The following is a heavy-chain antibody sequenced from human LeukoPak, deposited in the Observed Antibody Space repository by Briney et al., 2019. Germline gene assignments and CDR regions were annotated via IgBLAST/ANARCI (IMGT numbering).Heavy chain of an antibody. Sequence: GGSLRLSCAASGFTFSSYSMNWVRQAPGKGLEWVSYISSSSSTIYYADSVKGRFTISRDNAKNSLYLQMNSLRAEDTAVYYCAREVDSSGWPNYFDYWGQGTLVTVSS. J-gene: IGHJ4*02. D-gene: IGHD6-19*01. CDR1: GFTFSSYS. CDR3: AREVDSSGWPNYFDY. CDR2: ISSSSSTI. V-gene: IGHV3-48*04.